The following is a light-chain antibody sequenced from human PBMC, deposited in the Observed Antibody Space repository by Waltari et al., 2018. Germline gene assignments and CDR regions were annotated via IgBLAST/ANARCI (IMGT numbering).Light chain of an antibody. Sequence: DIVMTQSPDSLAVSLGERATISCKSSQSLLYNSNDKNYLAWYQQKPGQPPKLLIYWTSTRHSGVPDRFSGSGSATDFTLTISSLQAEDVAVYYCQQYYSRRTFGQGTKVEIK. CDR2: WTS. CDR1: QSLLYNSNDKNY. CDR3: QQYYSRRT. V-gene: IGKV4-1*01. J-gene: IGKJ1*01.